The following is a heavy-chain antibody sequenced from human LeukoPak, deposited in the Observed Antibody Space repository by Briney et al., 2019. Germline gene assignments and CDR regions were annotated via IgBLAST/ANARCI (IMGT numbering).Heavy chain of an antibody. D-gene: IGHD6-19*01. Sequence: GGSLRLSCAASGFTFSSHEMNWVRQAPGKGLEWVSYISSSGSTIYYADSVKGRFTISRDNSKNTLYLQMNSLRAEDTAVYYCAKKGYSFGWRDTYYFDYWGQGTLVTVSS. CDR2: ISSSGSTI. V-gene: IGHV3-48*03. CDR3: AKKGYSFGWRDTYYFDY. J-gene: IGHJ4*02. CDR1: GFTFSSHE.